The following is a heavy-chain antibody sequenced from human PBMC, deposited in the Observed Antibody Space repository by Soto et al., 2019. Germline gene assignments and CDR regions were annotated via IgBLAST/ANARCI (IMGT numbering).Heavy chain of an antibody. CDR2: IIPIFGTA. CDR3: ARSFFGVAAAATDY. Sequence: SVKVSCKASGGTLSSYAISCVRQAPGQGLEWMGGIIPIFGTANYAQKFQGRVTITADESTSTAYMELSSLRSEDTAVYYCARSFFGVAAAATDYWGQGTLVTVSS. CDR1: GGTLSSYA. D-gene: IGHD6-13*01. J-gene: IGHJ4*02. V-gene: IGHV1-69*13.